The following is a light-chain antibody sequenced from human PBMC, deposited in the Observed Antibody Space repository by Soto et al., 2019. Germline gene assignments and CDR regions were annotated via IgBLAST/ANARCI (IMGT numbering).Light chain of an antibody. CDR3: QQYNQWPWT. CDR2: EAS. V-gene: IGKV3-15*01. CDR1: QSVGYN. J-gene: IGKJ1*01. Sequence: DIVLTPSPGSLSLSPVERATLSCRASQSVGYNMAWYQQKPGQAPRLLLYEASIRATGIPARFSGDGSGTEFTLTISSLQSEDFGIYYCQQYNQWPWTCGPGTKVDIK.